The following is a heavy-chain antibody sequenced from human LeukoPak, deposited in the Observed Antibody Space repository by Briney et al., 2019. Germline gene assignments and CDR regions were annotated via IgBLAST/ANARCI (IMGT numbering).Heavy chain of an antibody. CDR2: IYYSGST. V-gene: IGHV4-59*01. D-gene: IGHD2-2*01. CDR1: GGSISSYY. Sequence: SETLSLTCAVSGGSISSYYWSWIRQPPRKGLEWIGYIYYSGSTNYNPSLKSRVSISVDTSKNQFSLKVSSVTAADTAVYYCARSHYGSTSTNYYMDVWGKGTTVTVSS. J-gene: IGHJ6*03. CDR3: ARSHYGSTSTNYYMDV.